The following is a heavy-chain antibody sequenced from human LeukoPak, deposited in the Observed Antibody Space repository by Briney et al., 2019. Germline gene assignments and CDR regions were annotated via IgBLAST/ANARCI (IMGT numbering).Heavy chain of an antibody. D-gene: IGHD3-9*01. CDR2: ISAYNGNT. V-gene: IGHV1-18*01. CDR1: GYTFTSYG. CDR3: ARARYDILTGYLREYYFDY. Sequence: GASVKVSCKASGYTFTSYGISWVRQAPGQGLEWMGWISAYNGNTNYAQKLQGRVTMTTGTSTSTAYMELRSLRSDDTAVYYCARARYDILTGYLREYYFDYWGQGTLVIVSS. J-gene: IGHJ4*02.